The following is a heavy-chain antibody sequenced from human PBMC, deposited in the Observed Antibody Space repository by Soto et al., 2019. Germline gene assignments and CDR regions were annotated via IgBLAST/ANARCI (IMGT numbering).Heavy chain of an antibody. D-gene: IGHD3-22*01. CDR2: ISYDGSNK. CDR3: AKEYYYDSSGYGHWFDP. Sequence: QVQLVESGGGVVQPGRSLRLSCAASGFTFSSYGMHWVRQAPGKGLEWVAVISYDGSNKYYADSVKGRFTISRDNSKNPLYRQMNSLRAEDTAGYYCAKEYYYDSSGYGHWFDPWGQGTLVTVSS. J-gene: IGHJ5*02. V-gene: IGHV3-30*18. CDR1: GFTFSSYG.